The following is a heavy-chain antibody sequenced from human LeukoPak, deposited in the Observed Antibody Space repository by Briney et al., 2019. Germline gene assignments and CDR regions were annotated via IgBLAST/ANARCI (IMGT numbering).Heavy chain of an antibody. D-gene: IGHD6-19*01. CDR2: ISGGGDST. V-gene: IGHV3-23*01. J-gene: IGHJ4*02. CDR3: AKSHSGWYSFDY. Sequence: PGGSLRLSCAASGFAFSNYAMSWVRQAPGKGLEWVSGISGGGDSTYYAGSVKGRFTISRDSPKNTLYLQMDSLRAEDTAIYYCAKSHSGWYSFDYWGQGALVTVSS. CDR1: GFAFSNYA.